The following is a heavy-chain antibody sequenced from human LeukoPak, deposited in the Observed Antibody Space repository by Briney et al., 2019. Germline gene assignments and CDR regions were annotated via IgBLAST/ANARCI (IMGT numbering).Heavy chain of an antibody. CDR3: ASSIAVAVRSFDY. V-gene: IGHV4-34*01. J-gene: IGHJ4*02. D-gene: IGHD6-19*01. CDR2: INHSGST. CDR1: GGSFSGYY. Sequence: SETLSLTCAVYGGSFSGYYWSWIRQPPGKGLEWIGEINHSGSTNYNPSLKSRVTISVDTSKNQFSLKLSSVTAADTAVYYCASSIAVAVRSFDYWGQGTLVTVSS.